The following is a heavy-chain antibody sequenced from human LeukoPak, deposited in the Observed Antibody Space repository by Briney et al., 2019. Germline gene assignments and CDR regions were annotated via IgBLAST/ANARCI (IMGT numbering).Heavy chain of an antibody. Sequence: PGGSLRLSCAASGFTFSSYGMHWVRQAPGKGLEWVAFIRYDGSNKYYADPVKGRFTISRDNSKNTLYLQMNSLRAEETAVYYCAKGDTPIDYDFWSGYYGSFDYWGQGTLVTVSS. CDR3: AKGDTPIDYDFWSGYYGSFDY. CDR1: GFTFSSYG. J-gene: IGHJ4*02. D-gene: IGHD3-3*01. CDR2: IRYDGSNK. V-gene: IGHV3-30*02.